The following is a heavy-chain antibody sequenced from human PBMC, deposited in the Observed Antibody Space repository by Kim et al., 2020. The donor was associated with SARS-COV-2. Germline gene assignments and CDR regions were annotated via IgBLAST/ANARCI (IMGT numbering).Heavy chain of an antibody. J-gene: IGHJ3*02. V-gene: IGHV1-18*01. D-gene: IGHD3-22*01. CDR1: GYTFTSYG. CDR3: ARDKPYYYDSSGTLDAFDI. Sequence: ASVKVSCKASGYTFTSYGISWVRQAPGQGLEWMGWISAYNGNTNYAQKLQGRATMTTDTSTSTAYMELRSLRSDDTAVYYCARDKPYYYDSSGTLDAFDIWGQGTMVTVSS. CDR2: ISAYNGNT.